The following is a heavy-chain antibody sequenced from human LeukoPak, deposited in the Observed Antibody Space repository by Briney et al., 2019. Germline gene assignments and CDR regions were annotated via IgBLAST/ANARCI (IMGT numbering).Heavy chain of an antibody. CDR2: INHSGST. CDR1: GGSFSGYY. Sequence: PSETLSLTCAVYGGSFSGYYWSWIRQPPGKGLEWIGEINHSGSTNYNLSLKSRVTISVDTSKNQFSLKLSSVTAADTAVYYCARAGYCSGGSCYPGALFDYWGQGTLVTVSS. V-gene: IGHV4-34*01. D-gene: IGHD2-15*01. J-gene: IGHJ4*02. CDR3: ARAGYCSGGSCYPGALFDY.